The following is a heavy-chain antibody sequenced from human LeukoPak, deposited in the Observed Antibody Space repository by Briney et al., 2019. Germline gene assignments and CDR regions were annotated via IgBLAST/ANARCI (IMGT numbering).Heavy chain of an antibody. CDR3: ARESIEAAQNWFDP. Sequence: PSETLSLTCTVSGGSISSYYWSWIRQPPGKGLEWIGYIYYSGSTHYNPSLKSRVTISVDTSKNQFSLKLSSVTAADTAVYYCARESIEAAQNWFDPWGQGTLVTVSS. D-gene: IGHD6-13*01. V-gene: IGHV4-59*12. CDR1: GGSISSYY. CDR2: IYYSGST. J-gene: IGHJ5*02.